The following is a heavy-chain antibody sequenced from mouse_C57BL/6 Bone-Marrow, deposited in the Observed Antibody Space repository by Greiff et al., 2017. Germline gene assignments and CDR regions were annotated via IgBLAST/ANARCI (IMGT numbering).Heavy chain of an antibody. J-gene: IGHJ2*01. CDR2: IYPGDGDT. CDR3: SRGDYYGSSPYYFDY. V-gene: IGHV1-80*01. CDR1: GYAFSSYW. D-gene: IGHD1-1*01. Sequence: VQLQQSGAELVKPGASVKLSCKASGYAFSSYWMNWVKQRPGKGLEWIGQIYPGDGDTNYNGKFKGKATLTADKSSSTTYMQLSSLTSEDSAVYVCSRGDYYGSSPYYFDYWGQGTTLTVSS.